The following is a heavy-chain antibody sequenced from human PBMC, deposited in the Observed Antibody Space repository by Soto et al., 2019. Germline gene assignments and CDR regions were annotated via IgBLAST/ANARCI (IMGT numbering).Heavy chain of an antibody. CDR2: ISAYNGNT. Sequence: QVQLVQSGAEVKKPGASVKVSCKASGYTFTSYGISWVRQAPGQGLVWMGWISAYNGNTNYAQKLQGRVTMTTDTSTSTAYMELRSLRSEDTAVYYCARDWALPYSGGYYERGGYWGQGTLVTVSS. D-gene: IGHD1-26*01. CDR3: ARDWALPYSGGYYERGGY. V-gene: IGHV1-18*04. J-gene: IGHJ4*02. CDR1: GYTFTSYG.